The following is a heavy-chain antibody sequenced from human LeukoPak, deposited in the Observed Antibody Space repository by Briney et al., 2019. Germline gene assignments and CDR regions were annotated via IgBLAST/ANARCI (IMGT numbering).Heavy chain of an antibody. J-gene: IGHJ4*02. CDR3: ARTAAAGTEEVDY. D-gene: IGHD6-13*01. V-gene: IGHV4-34*01. CDR2: INHSGST. CDR1: GGSFSGYY. Sequence: SETLSLTCAVYGGSFSGYYWSWIRQPPGKGLEWIGEINHSGSTNYNPSLKSRVTISVDTSKNQFSLKLCSVTAADTAVYYCARTAAAGTEEVDYWGQGTLVTVSS.